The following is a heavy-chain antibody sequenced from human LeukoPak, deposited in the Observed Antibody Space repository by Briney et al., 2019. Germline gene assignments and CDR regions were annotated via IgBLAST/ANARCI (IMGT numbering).Heavy chain of an antibody. CDR2: ISRTGNSI. CDR3: ARGPYSSNWYVDY. D-gene: IGHD6-13*01. V-gene: IGHV3-48*03. Sequence: GGSLRLSCAASGFTLSSYEMNWVRLAPGRGLEWISYISRTGNSIYYADSVKGRFTISRDSAKNSLYLQMNSLRAEDTAVYYCARGPYSSNWYVDYWGQGTLVTVAS. CDR1: GFTLSSYE. J-gene: IGHJ4*02.